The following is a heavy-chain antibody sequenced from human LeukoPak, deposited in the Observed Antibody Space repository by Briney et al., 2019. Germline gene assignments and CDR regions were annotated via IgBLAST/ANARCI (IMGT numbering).Heavy chain of an antibody. CDR2: ISAYNGNT. Sequence: GASVKVSCKASGYTFTSYGISWVRQAPGQGLEWMGWISAYNGNTNYAQKLQGRVTMTTDTSTSTAYMELRSLRSDDTAVYYCARDSRGGGSYLTFSEFDYWGQGTLVTVSS. V-gene: IGHV1-18*01. CDR1: GYTFTSYG. J-gene: IGHJ4*02. D-gene: IGHD1-26*01. CDR3: ARDSRGGGSYLTFSEFDY.